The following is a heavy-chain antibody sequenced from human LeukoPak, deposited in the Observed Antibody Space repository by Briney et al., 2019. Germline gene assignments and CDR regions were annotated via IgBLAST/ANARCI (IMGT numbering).Heavy chain of an antibody. D-gene: IGHD4-17*01. CDR3: ARGDDYGDSLLAY. J-gene: IGHJ4*02. CDR1: GFTFSSYA. V-gene: IGHV3-48*03. CDR2: ISTTGTTI. Sequence: GGSLRLSCAASGFTFSSYAMSWVRQAPGKGLEWVSYISTTGTTIYYADSVKGRFTISRDNAKNSLYLQMNSLRAEDTAFYYCARGDDYGDSLLAYWGQGTLVTVSS.